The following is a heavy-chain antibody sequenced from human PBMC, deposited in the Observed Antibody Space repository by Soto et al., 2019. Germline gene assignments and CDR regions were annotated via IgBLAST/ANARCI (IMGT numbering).Heavy chain of an antibody. J-gene: IGHJ4*02. CDR3: AHRTPNGNDAH. CDR2: IYSYDDK. CDR1: GFSLSTSGVG. V-gene: IGHV2-5*01. D-gene: IGHD1-20*01. Sequence: QITLKESGPTLVKPTQNLTLTCTFSGFSLSTSGVGVGWLRQPPGKALEWLAIIYSYDDKRYSPSLKRRLTLTTHHSKTQVVLTTTNIDPVDPATYYWAHRTPNGNDAHWGQGTLVTVSS.